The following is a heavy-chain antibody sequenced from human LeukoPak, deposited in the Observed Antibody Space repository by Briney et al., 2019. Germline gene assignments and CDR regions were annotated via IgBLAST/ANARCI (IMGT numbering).Heavy chain of an antibody. V-gene: IGHV4-38-2*02. CDR2: IYHSGST. J-gene: IGHJ4*02. Sequence: SETLSLTCTVSGYSISSGYYWGWIRQPPGKGLEWIGSIYHSGSTYYNPSLKSRVTISVDTSKNQFSLKLSSVTAADTAVYYCARDPTVTTFYYWGQGTLVTVSS. D-gene: IGHD4-17*01. CDR1: GYSISSGYY. CDR3: ARDPTVTTFYY.